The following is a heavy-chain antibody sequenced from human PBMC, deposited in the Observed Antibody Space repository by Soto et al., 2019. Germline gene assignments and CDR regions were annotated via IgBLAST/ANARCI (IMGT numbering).Heavy chain of an antibody. CDR3: ARVFSYGSGIQGGYMDV. Sequence: GGSLRLSCAASGFTFDDYGMSWVRQAPGKGLEWVSGINWNGGSTGYADSVKGRFTISRDNAKNSLYLQMNSLRAEDTALYHCARVFSYGSGIQGGYMDVWGKGTTVTVSS. V-gene: IGHV3-20*01. CDR1: GFTFDDYG. D-gene: IGHD3-10*01. J-gene: IGHJ6*03. CDR2: INWNGGST.